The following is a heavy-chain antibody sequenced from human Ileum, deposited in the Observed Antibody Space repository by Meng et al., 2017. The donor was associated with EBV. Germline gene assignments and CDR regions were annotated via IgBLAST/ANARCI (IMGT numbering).Heavy chain of an antibody. Sequence: QGQCRGTVPEVCKPPEPMFFPCPFSCDTITNHNGWAWVRQPPGKGLEWIGEIPHSGSSAYNPSLKSRVSMSIDKSKNQFSLKLNAVTAADTAVYHCLRGSGGSVWGQGTLVTVSS. D-gene: IGHD3-10*01. J-gene: IGHJ1*01. CDR3: LRGSGGSV. V-gene: IGHV4-4*03. CDR2: IPHSGSS. CDR1: CDTITNHNG.